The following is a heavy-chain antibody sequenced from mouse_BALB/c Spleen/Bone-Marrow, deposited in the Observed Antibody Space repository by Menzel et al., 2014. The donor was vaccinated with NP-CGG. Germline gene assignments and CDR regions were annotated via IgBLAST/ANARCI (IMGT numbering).Heavy chain of an antibody. CDR3: TRGFGNNPAWVDY. D-gene: IGHD2-1*01. J-gene: IGHJ3*01. CDR1: GYTFTSYL. Sequence: LQQSGSELARPGASVKLSCKASGYTFTSYLIHWVKQRPGQGLEWIGNIYPGSGSTNYDQKFKGKATLTVDKSSSTAYMQLLSRMSEEDAVDYCTRGFGNNPAWVDYWGQGTLVTVSA. CDR2: IYPGSGST. V-gene: IGHV1S22*01.